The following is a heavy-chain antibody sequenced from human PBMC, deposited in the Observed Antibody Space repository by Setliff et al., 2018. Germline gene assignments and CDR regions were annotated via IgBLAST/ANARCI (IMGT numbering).Heavy chain of an antibody. CDR3: ARRYGRSGYLGFDL. J-gene: IGHJ4*01. D-gene: IGHD3-22*01. Sequence: ASVKVSCKPSGYTFTDYYIHWVRQAPGQGLEWMGWINTKNGAIFYAPKFAGRVTMTRDTPISTVYMELSLLTSDDTAVYFCARRYGRSGYLGFDLGGHGPLVTVP. V-gene: IGHV1-2*07. CDR1: GYTFTDYY. CDR2: INTKNGAI.